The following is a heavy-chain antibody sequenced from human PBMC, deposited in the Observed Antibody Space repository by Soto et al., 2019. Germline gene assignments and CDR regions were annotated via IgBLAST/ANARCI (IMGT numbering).Heavy chain of an antibody. D-gene: IGHD3-22*01. CDR3: ARSLVTSGYYYLLDH. CDR1: GFTFSNYY. CDR2: ISTGSGHT. J-gene: IGHJ4*02. V-gene: IGHV3-11*06. Sequence: LRLSCEASGFTFSNYYISWIRQAPGKGLEWLSYISTGSGHTNYADSVKGRFTISRDNAKNSLYLQMNSLRDEDTAVYYCARSLVTSGYYYLLDHWGQGTLVTVSS.